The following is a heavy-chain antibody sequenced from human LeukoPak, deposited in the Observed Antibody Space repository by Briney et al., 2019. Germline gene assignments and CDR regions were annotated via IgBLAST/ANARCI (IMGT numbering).Heavy chain of an antibody. D-gene: IGHD3-10*01. CDR2: ISAYNGNT. V-gene: IGHV1-18*01. J-gene: IGHJ6*03. CDR1: GYTFTSYG. CDR3: ARLPARPLLWFGDLTQYYYMDV. Sequence: ASVKVSCKASGYTFTSYGIIWVRQAPGQGPEWIGWISAYNGNTKYAQNLQGRVTMTTDTSTSTAYMELRSLRSDDTAVYYCARLPARPLLWFGDLTQYYYMDVWGKGTTVTISS.